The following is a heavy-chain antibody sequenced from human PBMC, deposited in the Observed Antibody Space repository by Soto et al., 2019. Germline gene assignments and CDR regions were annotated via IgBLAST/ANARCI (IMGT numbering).Heavy chain of an antibody. J-gene: IGHJ6*02. Sequence: LRLSCAASGFTFSDYYMSWIRQAPGRGLEWVSYISSRSVYTNYADSVRGRFTISRDNAKNSLYLQTNSLRAEDAGVYYCERAARDDSDSTPHYYYAMDAWV. CDR1: GFTFSDYY. CDR2: ISSRSVYT. V-gene: IGHV3-11*06. CDR3: ERAARDDSDSTPHYYYAMDA. D-gene: IGHD3-22*01.